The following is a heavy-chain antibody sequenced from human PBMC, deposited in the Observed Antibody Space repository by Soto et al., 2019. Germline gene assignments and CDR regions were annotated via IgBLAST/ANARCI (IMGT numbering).Heavy chain of an antibody. Sequence: ASVKVSCKASGGTFSSYAISWVRQAPGQGLEWMGGIIPIFGTANYAQKFQGRVTITADESTSTAYMELSSLRSEDTAVYYCARDYPATVTTSGFDYWGQGTLVTVSS. CDR2: IIPIFGTA. CDR3: ARDYPATVTTSGFDY. J-gene: IGHJ4*02. V-gene: IGHV1-69*13. CDR1: GGTFSSYA. D-gene: IGHD4-17*01.